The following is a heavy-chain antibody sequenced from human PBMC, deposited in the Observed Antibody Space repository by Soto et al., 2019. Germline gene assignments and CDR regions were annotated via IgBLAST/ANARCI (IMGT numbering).Heavy chain of an antibody. Sequence: GGSLRLSCAASGFTFSSYSVNWVRQAPGKGLEWVSYISSSSSTIYYADSVKGRFTISRDNAKNSLYLQMNSLRAEDTAVYYCARDIGIAAAGTNHWGQGTLVTVSS. D-gene: IGHD6-13*01. V-gene: IGHV3-48*01. CDR1: GFTFSSYS. J-gene: IGHJ5*02. CDR3: ARDIGIAAAGTNH. CDR2: ISSSSSTI.